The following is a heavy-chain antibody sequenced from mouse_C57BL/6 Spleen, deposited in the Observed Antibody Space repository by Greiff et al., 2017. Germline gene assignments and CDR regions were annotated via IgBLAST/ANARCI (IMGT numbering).Heavy chain of an antibody. CDR3: ARRGPYWYFDV. Sequence: VQLQQPGAELVMPGASVKLSCKASGYTFTSYWMHWVKQRPGQGLEWIGEIDPSDSYTNYTQKFKGKSTLTVDKSSSTAYMQLSSLTSEDSAVYYCARRGPYWYFDVWGTGTTVTVSS. CDR1: GYTFTSYW. CDR2: IDPSDSYT. J-gene: IGHJ1*03. V-gene: IGHV1-69*01.